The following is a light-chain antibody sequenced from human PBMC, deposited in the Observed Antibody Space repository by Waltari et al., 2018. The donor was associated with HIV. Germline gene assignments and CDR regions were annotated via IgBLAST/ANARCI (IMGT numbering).Light chain of an antibody. V-gene: IGLV2-8*01. CDR1: NIDFGTNDY. J-gene: IGLJ2*01. CDR3: SSFANRDGFYVL. Sequence: QSAPTQPPSASGSPGQSVTLSSTGTNIDFGTNDYLSWYHQHPGNAPKLVLSEVTKRPSGVSDRFSGSKSGNTAFLTVSGLQAEDEADYYCSSFANRDGFYVLFGGGTRLTVL. CDR2: EVT.